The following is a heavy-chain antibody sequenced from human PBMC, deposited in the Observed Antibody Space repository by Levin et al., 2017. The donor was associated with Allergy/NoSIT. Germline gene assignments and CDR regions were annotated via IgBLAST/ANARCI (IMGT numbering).Heavy chain of an antibody. CDR3: ARTYGSLSYQHF. CDR1: GYTFASYG. V-gene: IGHV1-18*04. Sequence: GESLKISCKASGYTFASYGMTWVRQAPGRGLEWLGWISGYNGDTKYAQKLHDRVTMTTDTSTSTAYMELRSLRSDDTAVYYCARTYGSLSYQHFWGQGTLVTVSS. CDR2: ISGYNGDT. D-gene: IGHD3-10*01. J-gene: IGHJ4*02.